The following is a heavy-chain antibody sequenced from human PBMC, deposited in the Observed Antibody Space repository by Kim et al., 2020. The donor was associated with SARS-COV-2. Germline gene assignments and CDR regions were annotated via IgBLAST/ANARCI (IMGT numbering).Heavy chain of an antibody. V-gene: IGHV3-15*01. CDR2: IKSKTDGGTK. CDR1: GFTFSNAW. D-gene: IGHD3-9*01. J-gene: IGHJ6*04. CDR3: TTLLRYFDWLAVKYYSYGMDV. Sequence: GGSLRLSCAASGFTFSNAWMSWVRQAPGKGLEWVGRIKSKTDGGTKDYAAPVKGRFTISRDESKNTLYLQMNSVKTEDTAVYYCTTLLRYFDWLAVKYYSYGMDVWGEGTTVTVSS.